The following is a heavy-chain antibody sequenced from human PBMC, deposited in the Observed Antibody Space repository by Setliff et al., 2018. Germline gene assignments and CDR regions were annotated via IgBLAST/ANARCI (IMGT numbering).Heavy chain of an antibody. CDR1: GYNFITFG. Sequence: GASVKVSCKTSGYNFITFGVNWVRQVPGQGFEWMGWISPYNGDANYAQKFQGRVTMTTDTSTGTAYMELRTLSSDDTAVYYCAREGVDTRSSTDYRYYMDVWGKGTTVTVSS. J-gene: IGHJ6*03. D-gene: IGHD5-18*01. CDR2: ISPYNGDA. V-gene: IGHV1-18*01. CDR3: AREGVDTRSSTDYRYYMDV.